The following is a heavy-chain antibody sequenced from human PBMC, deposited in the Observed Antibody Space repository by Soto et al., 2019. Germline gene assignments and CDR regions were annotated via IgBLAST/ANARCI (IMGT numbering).Heavy chain of an antibody. CDR1: GFSFSGFA. CDR3: VRDPSSVTTRRLDY. J-gene: IGHJ4*02. V-gene: IGHV3-30-3*01. Sequence: SLRLSCVASGFSFSGFAMQWVRQAPGKGLEWVADTSYDGSSEKYADSEKERFTISRVNSKNTMYLQMNSLRAEDTAVFFCVRDPSSVTTRRLDYWGQGTLITVSS. D-gene: IGHD1-1*01. CDR2: TSYDGSSE.